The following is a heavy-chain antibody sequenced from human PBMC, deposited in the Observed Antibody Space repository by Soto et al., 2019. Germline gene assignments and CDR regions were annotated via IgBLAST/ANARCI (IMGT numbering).Heavy chain of an antibody. D-gene: IGHD2-2*02. CDR1: GYTFTHYG. Sequence: QVQLVQSGAEVKKPGASVKVSCKASGYTFTHYGIIWVRQAPGQGLEWMGWINSYNGDTSYAQNLQGRVTMTTDTSTSTAYMELRSLRSDDTAVYHCARVDGRYLAFDFWGQGTMVTVSS. V-gene: IGHV1-18*01. CDR3: ARVDGRYLAFDF. CDR2: INSYNGDT. J-gene: IGHJ3*01.